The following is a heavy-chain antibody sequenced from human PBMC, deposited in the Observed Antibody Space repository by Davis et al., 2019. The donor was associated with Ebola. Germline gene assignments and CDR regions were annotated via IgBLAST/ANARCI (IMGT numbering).Heavy chain of an antibody. CDR1: GGSISSHY. Sequence: PSETLSLTCTVSGGSISSHYWTWIRQPPGKGLEWIGYIYHSGSTYYNPSLKSRVTISVDTSKNQFSLKLSSVTTADTAVYYCAREGEGYHSPSFDYWGQGTLVTVSS. J-gene: IGHJ4*02. CDR2: IYHSGST. V-gene: IGHV4-59*11. CDR3: AREGEGYHSPSFDY. D-gene: IGHD5-24*01.